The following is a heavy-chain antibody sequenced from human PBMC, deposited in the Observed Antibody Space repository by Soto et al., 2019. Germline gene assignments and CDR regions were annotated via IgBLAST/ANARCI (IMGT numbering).Heavy chain of an antibody. CDR1: GFTFTSAY. J-gene: IGHJ3*01. D-gene: IGHD3-10*01. CDR3: TASKTAGGFDV. V-gene: IGHV3-15*04. CDR2: IVRKADGGTT. Sequence: EVQLVESGGGLVKPEGCLRLSCAVSGFTFTSAYMGWVRQAPGKGLEWIGRIVRKADGGTTDYAAPVKGRFTISGDESKNTLYLQMNSLRIEDTAMYYCTASKTAGGFDVWGQATRVTVS.